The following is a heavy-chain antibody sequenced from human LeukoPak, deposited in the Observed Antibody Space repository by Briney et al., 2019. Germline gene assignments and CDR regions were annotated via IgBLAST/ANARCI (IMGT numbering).Heavy chain of an antibody. D-gene: IGHD5-24*01. Sequence: WVRQAPGKGLEWIGSIYYSGSTYYNPSLKSRVTISVDTSKNQFSLKLSSVTAADTAVYYCARDIRDGFYRPWGQGTLVTVSS. V-gene: IGHV4-39*07. CDR2: IYYSGST. CDR3: ARDIRDGFYRP. J-gene: IGHJ5*02.